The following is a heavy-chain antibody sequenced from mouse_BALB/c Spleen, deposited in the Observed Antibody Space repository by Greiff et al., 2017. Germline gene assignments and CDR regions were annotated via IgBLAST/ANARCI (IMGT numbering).Heavy chain of an antibody. CDR1: GFTFNTYA. CDR2: IRSKSNNYAT. CDR3: VRGDGFAY. Sequence: EVQGVESGGGLVQPKGSLKLSCAASGFTFNTYAMHWVCQAPGKGLEWVARIRSKSNNYATYYADSVKDRFTISRDDSQSMLYLQMNNLKTEDTAMYYCVRGDGFAYWGQGTLVTVSA. V-gene: IGHV10-3*03. J-gene: IGHJ3*01.